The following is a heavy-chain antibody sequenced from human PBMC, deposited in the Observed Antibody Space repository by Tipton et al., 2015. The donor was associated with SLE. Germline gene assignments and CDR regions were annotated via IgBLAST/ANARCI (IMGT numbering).Heavy chain of an antibody. CDR2: VDNSGST. J-gene: IGHJ6*03. Sequence: TLSLTCSVSGGSISTYYWNWIRQPPGKGLEWIGYVDNSGSTNYNPSLRSRLTISVDTSRNQFSLKLNSLTAADTAVYYCARDRRPTGPRVYYYYYDMDVWGKGTTVTVSS. V-gene: IGHV4-59*01. CDR3: ARDRRPTGPRVYYYYYDMDV. CDR1: GGSISTYY. D-gene: IGHD3-10*01.